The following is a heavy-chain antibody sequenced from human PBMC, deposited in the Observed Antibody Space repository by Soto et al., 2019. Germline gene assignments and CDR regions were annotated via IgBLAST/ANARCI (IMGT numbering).Heavy chain of an antibody. Sequence: GGSLRLSCAASGFTFSSYGMHWVRQAPCKGLEWVAVISYDGSNKYYADSVKGRFTISRDNSKNTLYLQMNSLRAEDTAVYYCAREENTYYYDSSGYYYGYWGQGTLVTVSS. CDR3: AREENTYYYDSSGYYYGY. D-gene: IGHD3-22*01. CDR2: ISYDGSNK. V-gene: IGHV3-30*03. J-gene: IGHJ4*02. CDR1: GFTFSSYG.